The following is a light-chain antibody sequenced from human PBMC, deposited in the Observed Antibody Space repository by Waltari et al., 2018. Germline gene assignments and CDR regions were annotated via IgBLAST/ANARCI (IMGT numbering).Light chain of an antibody. V-gene: IGKV4-1*01. CDR1: QSVLYNSNNKNF. CDR3: QQYYSTPWT. J-gene: IGKJ1*01. CDR2: WAS. Sequence: DIVMTQSPDSLAVSLGERATINCKSSQSVLYNSNNKNFLAWYQQKPGQPPKLLIYWASTRESGVPDRFSGSGSGTDFTLTISSLQSEDVAVYYCQQYYSTPWTFGQGTKEEIK.